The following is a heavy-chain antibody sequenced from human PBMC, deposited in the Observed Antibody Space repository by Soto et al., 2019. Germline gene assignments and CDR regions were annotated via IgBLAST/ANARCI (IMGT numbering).Heavy chain of an antibody. CDR2: IYDSGRT. Sequence: SETLSLTCTVSGDSINNNNYYCSWIRQSPGKGLEWIGHIYDSGRTYNNPSLSSRVTISVDTSKNQFSLKLNSVTAADTAVYYCSRVAGSDYSNYIFDYWGQGTPVTVSS. J-gene: IGHJ4*02. V-gene: IGHV4-30-4*02. CDR1: GDSINNNNYY. D-gene: IGHD4-4*01. CDR3: SRVAGSDYSNYIFDY.